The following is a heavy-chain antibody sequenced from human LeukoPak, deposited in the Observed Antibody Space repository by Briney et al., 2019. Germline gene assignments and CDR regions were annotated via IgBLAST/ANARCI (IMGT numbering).Heavy chain of an antibody. D-gene: IGHD3-22*01. Sequence: PGGSLRLSCAASGFTFSSYEMDWVRQAPGKGLEGVSYISSSGSTIYYADSVKGRFTISSDNAKNSLYLQMNSLRAEDTAVYYCARGTMIVVVTPSGIDYWGQGTLVTVSS. CDR3: ARGTMIVVVTPSGIDY. CDR1: GFTFSSYE. V-gene: IGHV3-48*03. CDR2: ISSSGSTI. J-gene: IGHJ4*02.